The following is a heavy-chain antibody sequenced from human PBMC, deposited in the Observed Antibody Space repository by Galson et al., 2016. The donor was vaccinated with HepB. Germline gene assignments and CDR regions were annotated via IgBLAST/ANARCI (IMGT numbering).Heavy chain of an antibody. J-gene: IGHJ4*02. Sequence: SLRLSCAASGFSVSNNYMSWVRQAPGKGLEWVSVIYSGGSTYYADSVKGRFTISRDNSKNTLYLQMNSLRAEDTAVYYCGRSHSPRGPDRGLLDYWGQGTLVTVSS. V-gene: IGHV3-66*01. CDR1: GFSVSNNY. CDR3: GRSHSPRGPDRGLLDY. D-gene: IGHD3-10*01. CDR2: IYSGGST.